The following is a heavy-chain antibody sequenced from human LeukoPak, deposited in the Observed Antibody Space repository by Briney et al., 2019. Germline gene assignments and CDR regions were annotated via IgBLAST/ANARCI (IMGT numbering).Heavy chain of an antibody. Sequence: SETLSLTCTVSGGSIRSGSYYWSWIRQPAGKGLEWIGHIYTRGTTNYNPSVKSRVTVSLDTSKNQISLKLSSVTAADTAIYYCARVHTVMGATTVDHYHYYMDVWGKGTTVTVSS. V-gene: IGHV4-61*09. CDR2: IYTRGTT. CDR3: ARVHTVMGATTVDHYHYYMDV. J-gene: IGHJ6*03. CDR1: GGSIRSGSYY. D-gene: IGHD5-18*01.